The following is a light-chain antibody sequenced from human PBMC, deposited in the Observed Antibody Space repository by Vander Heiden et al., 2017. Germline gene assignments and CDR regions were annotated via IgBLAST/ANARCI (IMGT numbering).Light chain of an antibody. CDR2: GAS. J-gene: IGKJ4*01. V-gene: IGKV3-20*01. Sequence: EIVLTQSPGTLSLSPGERATLSCRASQSLSSNYLAWYQQKPGQAPRLLIYGASTRAPGVPDRFSGSGCGTDFTLTISRLEPEDFAVYYCQQFSGSPSLTFGAGTEVEIK. CDR1: QSLSSNY. CDR3: QQFSGSPSLT.